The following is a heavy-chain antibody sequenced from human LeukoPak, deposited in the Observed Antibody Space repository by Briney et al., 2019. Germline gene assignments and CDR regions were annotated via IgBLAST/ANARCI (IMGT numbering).Heavy chain of an antibody. CDR1: GYTFTSYG. CDR2: ISAYNGNT. V-gene: IGHV1-18*01. J-gene: IGHJ3*02. CDR3: ARDYDSSGYYYYHAFDI. Sequence: ASVKVSCKASGYTFTSYGISWVRQAPGQGLEWMGWISAYNGNTNYAQKLQGRVTMTTDTSTSTAYMELRSLRSDDTAVYYCARDYDSSGYYYYHAFDIWGQGTMVTVSS. D-gene: IGHD3-22*01.